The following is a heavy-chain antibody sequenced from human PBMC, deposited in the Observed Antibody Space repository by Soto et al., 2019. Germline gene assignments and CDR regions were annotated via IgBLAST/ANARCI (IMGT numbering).Heavy chain of an antibody. D-gene: IGHD3-22*01. CDR1: GFIFRNYG. CDR2: ISYDGTNN. J-gene: IGHJ4*02. V-gene: IGHV3-30*18. CDR3: AKDSLFRSKMFPYDRGGYPAN. Sequence: XESLSLSCAACGFIFRNYGMYWVRQAPGKGLEWVAVISYDGTNNYYEDSVKGRFTISRDNSKNTVFLQMNSLGDEDTAMYFCAKDSLFRSKMFPYDRGGYPANWGQGTQVTVSS.